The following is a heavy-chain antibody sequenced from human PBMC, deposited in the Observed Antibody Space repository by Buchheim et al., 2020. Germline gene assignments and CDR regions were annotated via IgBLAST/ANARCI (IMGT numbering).Heavy chain of an antibody. D-gene: IGHD6-13*01. V-gene: IGHV4-31*03. CDR1: GGSISSGGYY. CDR3: ARGASRGIGAAGPLGYGMDV. Sequence: QVQLQESGPGLVKPSQTLSLTCTVSGGSISSGGYYWSWIRQHPGKCLEWIGYIYYSGSTYYNPSLKSRVTISVDTSKNQLSLKLSSVTAADTAMYYCARGASRGIGAAGPLGYGMDVWGQGTT. J-gene: IGHJ6*02. CDR2: IYYSGST.